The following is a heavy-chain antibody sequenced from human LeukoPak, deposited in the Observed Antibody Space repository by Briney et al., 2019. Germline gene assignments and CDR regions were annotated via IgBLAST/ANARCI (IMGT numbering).Heavy chain of an antibody. Sequence: ASVKVSCKASGYTFTGYYMHWVRQAPGQGLEWMGWISAYNGNTNYAQKLQGRVTMTTDTSTSTAYMELRSLRSDDTAVYYCARDATGLTMVRGAEFDYWGQGTLVTVSS. J-gene: IGHJ4*02. CDR3: ARDATGLTMVRGAEFDY. CDR2: ISAYNGNT. V-gene: IGHV1-18*04. D-gene: IGHD3-10*01. CDR1: GYTFTGYY.